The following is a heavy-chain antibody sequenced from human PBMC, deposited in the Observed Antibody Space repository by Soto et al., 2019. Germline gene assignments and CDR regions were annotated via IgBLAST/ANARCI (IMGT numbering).Heavy chain of an antibody. CDR3: ARDRRVRGVIDY. J-gene: IGHJ4*02. CDR2: ISYDGSNK. D-gene: IGHD3-10*01. CDR1: GFTFSSYA. V-gene: IGHV3-30-3*01. Sequence: QVQLVESGGGVVQPGRSLRLSCAASGFTFSSYAMHWVRQAPGKGLEWVAVISYDGSNKYYADSVKGRFTISRDKSKNTLYLQMNSLRAEDTAVYYCARDRRVRGVIDYWGQGTLVTVSS.